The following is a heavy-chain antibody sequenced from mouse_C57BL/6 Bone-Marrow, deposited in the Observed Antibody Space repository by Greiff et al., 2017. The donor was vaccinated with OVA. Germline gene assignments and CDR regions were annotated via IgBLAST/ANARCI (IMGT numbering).Heavy chain of an antibody. Sequence: EVQLQQSGAELGRPGASVKLSCRASGYTINDDYMRWVKQGPEQGLEWIGWIYPENGDTEYASKFKGKATITADTSSNTAYLQLSSLTSEDTSVYYCSTARQVMLPVPIGYWAQGTPAIVSS. J-gene: IGHJ4*01. CDR2: IYPENGDT. CDR3: STARQVMLPVPIGY. CDR1: GYTINDDY. V-gene: IGHV14-4*01.